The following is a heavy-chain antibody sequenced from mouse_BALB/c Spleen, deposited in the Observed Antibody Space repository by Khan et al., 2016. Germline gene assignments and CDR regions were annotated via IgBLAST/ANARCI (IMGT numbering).Heavy chain of an antibody. V-gene: IGHV1-80*01. CDR1: GYAFSSYW. Sequence: QVQLQQSGAELVRPGSSVKISCKASGYAFSSYWMNWVKQRPGQGLEWIGQIYPGDGDNHYNGKFKGKATLTADKSSSTAYMQLSRLKSEDSAVYFGTGVTPLAYWGQGTLVTVSA. CDR3: TGVTPLAY. D-gene: IGHD2-12*01. J-gene: IGHJ3*01. CDR2: IYPGDGDN.